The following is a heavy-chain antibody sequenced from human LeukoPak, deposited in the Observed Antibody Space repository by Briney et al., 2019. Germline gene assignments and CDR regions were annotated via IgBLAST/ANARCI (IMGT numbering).Heavy chain of an antibody. V-gene: IGHV3-21*01. CDR1: GFTFSSYS. Sequence: GGSLRLSCAASGFTFSSYSMNWVRQAPGKGLEWVSSISSSSSYIYYADSVEGRFTISRDNAKNSLYLQMNSLRAEDTAVYYCARGLYCSSTSCYSPPPGQQLFDYWGQGTLVTVSS. J-gene: IGHJ4*02. D-gene: IGHD2-2*01. CDR2: ISSSSSYI. CDR3: ARGLYCSSTSCYSPPPGQQLFDY.